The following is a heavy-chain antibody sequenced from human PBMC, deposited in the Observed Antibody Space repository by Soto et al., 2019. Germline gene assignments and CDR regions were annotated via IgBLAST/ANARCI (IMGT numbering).Heavy chain of an antibody. V-gene: IGHV4-59*01. CDR3: ARDLIRYSWFYP. J-gene: IGHJ5*02. D-gene: IGHD3-10*01. Sequence: PSETLSLTCTVSGGSISSYYWSWIRQPPGKGLEWIGYIYYSGSTNYNPSLKSRVTISVDTSKNQFSLKLSSVTAADTAVYYCARDLIRYSWFYPWGQGTLVTVSS. CDR1: GGSISSYY. CDR2: IYYSGST.